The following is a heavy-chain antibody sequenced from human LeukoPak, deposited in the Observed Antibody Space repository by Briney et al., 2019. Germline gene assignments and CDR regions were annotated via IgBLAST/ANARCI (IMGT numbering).Heavy chain of an antibody. D-gene: IGHD5-18*01. CDR1: GFTFSSYA. J-gene: IGHJ4*02. CDR2: LRGSGGGT. V-gene: IGHV3-23*01. CDR3: ARRGHGYGSPFDY. Sequence: GGSLRLSCAASGFTFSSYAMSWVRQAPGKGLEWVSALRGSGGGTYYADSVKGRFTISRDNSKNTLDLQMSSLRAEDTAVYYCARRGHGYGSPFDYWGQGTLVTVSS.